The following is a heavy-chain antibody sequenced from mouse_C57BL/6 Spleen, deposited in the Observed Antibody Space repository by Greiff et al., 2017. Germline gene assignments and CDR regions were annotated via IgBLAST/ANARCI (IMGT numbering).Heavy chain of an antibody. J-gene: IGHJ4*01. V-gene: IGHV1-52*01. CDR1: GYTFTSYW. CDR2: IDPSDSET. D-gene: IGHD3-2*02. Sequence: QVQLQQPGAELVRPGSSVKLSCKASGYTFTSYWMHWVKQRPIQGLEWIGNIDPSDSETHYNQKFKDKATLTVDKSSSTAYMQLSSLTSEDSAVYYCARSAQATFMEYWGQGTSVTVSS. CDR3: ARSAQATFMEY.